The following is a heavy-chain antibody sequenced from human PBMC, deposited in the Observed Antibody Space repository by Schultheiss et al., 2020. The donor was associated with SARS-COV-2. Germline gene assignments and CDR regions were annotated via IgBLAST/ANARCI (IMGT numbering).Heavy chain of an antibody. J-gene: IGHJ5*02. V-gene: IGHV4-61*02. CDR1: GGSVSSGSYY. D-gene: IGHD6-13*01. CDR3: ARAISWYIRWFDP. Sequence: SQTLSLTCTVSGGSVSSGSYYWSWIRQPAGKGLEWIGRIYNSGSTNYNPSLKSRVTMSVDTSKNQFSLKLSSVTAADTAVYYCARAISWYIRWFDPWGQGTLVAVSS. CDR2: IYNSGST.